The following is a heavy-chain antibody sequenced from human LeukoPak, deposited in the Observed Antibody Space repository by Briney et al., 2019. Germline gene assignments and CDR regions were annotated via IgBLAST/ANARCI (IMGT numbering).Heavy chain of an antibody. J-gene: IGHJ4*02. D-gene: IGHD3-22*01. Sequence: GGSLRLSCAASGFTFSSYSMNWVRQAPGKGLEWVSSISSSSSYIYYAGSVKGRFTISRDNAKNSLYLQMNSLRAEDTAVYYCAREDDSSGYGMDYWGQGTLVTVSS. V-gene: IGHV3-21*01. CDR1: GFTFSSYS. CDR3: AREDDSSGYGMDY. CDR2: ISSSSSYI.